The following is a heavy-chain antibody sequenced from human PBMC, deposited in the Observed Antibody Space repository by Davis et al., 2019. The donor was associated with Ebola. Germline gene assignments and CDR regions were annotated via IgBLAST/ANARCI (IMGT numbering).Heavy chain of an antibody. J-gene: IGHJ4*02. CDR3: AHLGPQRYCSGGGCHGYLDY. D-gene: IGHD2-15*01. V-gene: IGHV1-69*02. Sequence: AASVKVSCKASGGTFSSYTISWVRQAPGQGLEWMGRIIPILGIANYAQKFQGRVTITADKSTSTAYMELNGLRSEDTAVYYCAHLGPQRYCSGGGCHGYLDYWGQGTLVTVSS. CDR1: GGTFSSYT. CDR2: IIPILGIA.